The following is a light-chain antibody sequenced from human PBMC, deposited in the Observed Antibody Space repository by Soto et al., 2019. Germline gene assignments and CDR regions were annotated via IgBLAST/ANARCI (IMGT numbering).Light chain of an antibody. Sequence: SALTQPPSASGAPGQRVTISCSGSSSNIGSSTVNWYQHLPGTAPKLIIFSNNERPSGVPDRFSASKSGTSASLAVSGLQSEDEAAYFCAAWDDSPTGHYVFGSGTQLTVL. J-gene: IGLJ1*01. CDR2: SNN. V-gene: IGLV1-44*01. CDR3: AAWDDSPTGHYV. CDR1: SSNIGSST.